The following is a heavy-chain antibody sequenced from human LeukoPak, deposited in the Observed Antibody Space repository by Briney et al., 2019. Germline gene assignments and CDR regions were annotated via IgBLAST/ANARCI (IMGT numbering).Heavy chain of an antibody. Sequence: EASVKVSCKASGYTFTSYGISWVRQAPGQGLEWMGWISAYNGNTNYAQKLQGRVTMTTDTSTSTAYMELRSLRSDDTAVYYCARDSGYYGSGSYPYYGMDVWGQGTTVTVSS. CDR3: ARDSGYYGSGSYPYYGMDV. J-gene: IGHJ6*02. CDR2: ISAYNGNT. V-gene: IGHV1-18*01. D-gene: IGHD3-10*01. CDR1: GYTFTSYG.